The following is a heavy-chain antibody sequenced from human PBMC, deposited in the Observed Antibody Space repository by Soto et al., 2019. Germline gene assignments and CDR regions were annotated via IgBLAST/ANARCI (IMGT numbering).Heavy chain of an antibody. CDR2: IIPIFGTA. V-gene: IGHV1-69*06. CDR1: GGTFMSYA. J-gene: IGHJ6*02. D-gene: IGHD2-2*02. CDR3: ARVSLPAAIPQNYYYYGMDV. Sequence: SGEVSFRASGGTFMSYAISWVRQAPGQGLEWMGGIIPIFGTANYAQKFQGRVTITADKSTSTAYMELSSLRSEDTAVYYCARVSLPAAIPQNYYYYGMDVWGQGTTVTVSS.